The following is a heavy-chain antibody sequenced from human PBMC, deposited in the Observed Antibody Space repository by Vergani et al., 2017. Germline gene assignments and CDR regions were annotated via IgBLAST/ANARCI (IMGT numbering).Heavy chain of an antibody. D-gene: IGHD6-13*01. CDR3: ARSDLYAYSSSWYQGRGWFDP. J-gene: IGHJ5*02. CDR1: GGTFSSYA. V-gene: IGHV1-69*01. CDR2: ISPIFGTA. Sequence: QVQLVQSGAEVKKPGSSVKVSCKASGGTFSSYAISWVRQAPGQGLEWMGGISPIFGTANYAQKFQGRVTITADESTSTAYMELSSLRSEDTAVYYCARSDLYAYSSSWYQGRGWFDPWGQGTLVTVSS.